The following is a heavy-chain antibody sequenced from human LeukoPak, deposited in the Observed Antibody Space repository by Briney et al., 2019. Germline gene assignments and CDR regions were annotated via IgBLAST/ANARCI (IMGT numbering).Heavy chain of an antibody. D-gene: IGHD5-18*01. V-gene: IGHV3-15*01. J-gene: IGHJ6*03. CDR3: TTYGCSYGLDYYYYMDV. Sequence: GESLRLSCAASGFTFSNARMSWVRQAPGKGLEWVGRIKRKSDGGTTDYAAPVKGRFTISRDDSKNTLYLQMNSLKTEDTAVYYCTTYGCSYGLDYYYYMDVWGKGTTVTVSS. CDR2: IKRKSDGGTT. CDR1: GFTFSNAR.